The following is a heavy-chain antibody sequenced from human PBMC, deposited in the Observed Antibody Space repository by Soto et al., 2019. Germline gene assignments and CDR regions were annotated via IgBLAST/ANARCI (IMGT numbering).Heavy chain of an antibody. CDR3: ARRRITMVRGVYYFDY. D-gene: IGHD3-10*01. Sequence: GESLKISCKGSGHSFTSYWIGWVRQMPGKGLEWMGIIYPGDSDTRYSPSFQGQVTISADKSISTAYLQWSSLKASDTAMYYCARRRITMVRGVYYFDYWGQGTLVTVSS. J-gene: IGHJ4*02. CDR1: GHSFTSYW. CDR2: IYPGDSDT. V-gene: IGHV5-51*01.